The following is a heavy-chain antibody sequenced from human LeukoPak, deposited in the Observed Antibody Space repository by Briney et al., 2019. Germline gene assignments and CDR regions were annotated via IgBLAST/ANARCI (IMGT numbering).Heavy chain of an antibody. Sequence: GGSLRLSCAASGFTFNNYAMYWVRQAPGKGLEWISGIFVSGGSAHYADSVKGRFTISRDNSKNTVYLQLDSLRVEDTAVYFCGKTTVGYSSGRYPGWPVDYWGQGALVTVSS. CDR3: GKTTVGYSSGRYPGWPVDY. V-gene: IGHV3-23*01. CDR1: GFTFNNYA. J-gene: IGHJ4*02. D-gene: IGHD2-15*01. CDR2: IFVSGGSA.